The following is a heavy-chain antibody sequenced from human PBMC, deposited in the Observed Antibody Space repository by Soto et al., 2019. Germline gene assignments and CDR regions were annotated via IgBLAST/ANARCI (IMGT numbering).Heavy chain of an antibody. J-gene: IGHJ6*02. V-gene: IGHV5-51*01. CDR3: ARHTYDSSGYYYYGMDV. CDR1: GYSFTSYW. CDR2: IYPGDSDT. Sequence: LGESLKISCKGSGYSFTSYWIGWVRQMPGKGLEWMGIIYPGDSDTRYSPSFQGQVTISADKSISTAYLQWSSLKASDTAMYYCARHTYDSSGYYYYGMDVWGQGTTVTVSS. D-gene: IGHD3-22*01.